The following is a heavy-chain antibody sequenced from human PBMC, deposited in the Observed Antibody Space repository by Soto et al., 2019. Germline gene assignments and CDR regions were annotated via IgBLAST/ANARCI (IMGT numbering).Heavy chain of an antibody. CDR1: GFTFSSYS. J-gene: IGHJ4*02. Sequence: GGSLRLSCAASGFTFSSYSMNWVRQAPGKGLEWVSSISSSSSYIYYADSVKGRFTISRDSAKNSLYLQMNSLRAEDTAVYYCARDSAVVVVAASPYFDYWGQGTLVTVSS. CDR3: ARDSAVVVVAASPYFDY. CDR2: ISSSSSYI. D-gene: IGHD2-15*01. V-gene: IGHV3-21*01.